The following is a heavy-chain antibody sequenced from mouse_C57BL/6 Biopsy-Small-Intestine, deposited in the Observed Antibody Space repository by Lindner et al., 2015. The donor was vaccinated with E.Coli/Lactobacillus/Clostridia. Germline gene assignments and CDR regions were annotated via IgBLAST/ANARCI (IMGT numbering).Heavy chain of an antibody. V-gene: IGHV14-4*01. CDR1: GFNIKDDY. J-gene: IGHJ2*01. Sequence: VQLQESGAELVRPGASVKLSCTVSGFNIKDDYMHWVKQRPEQGLEWIGWIDPENGDTEYASKFQGKATITADTSSNTAYLQLSSLTSEDTAVYYCTTSGWLLDYWGQGTTLTVPS. CDR3: TTSGWLLDY. CDR2: IDPENGDT. D-gene: IGHD2-3*01.